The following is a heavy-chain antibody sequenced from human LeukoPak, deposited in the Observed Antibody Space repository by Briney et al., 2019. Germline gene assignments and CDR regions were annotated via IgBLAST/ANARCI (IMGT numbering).Heavy chain of an antibody. Sequence: SETLSLTCSVSGGSISSDNYYWSWIRQPPGKGLEWIGYIYYSGSTYYNPSLKSRVTISVDTSKNQFSLKLSSVTAADTAVYYCARDRGDGFGELFFDYWGQGTLVTVSS. V-gene: IGHV4-30-4*01. CDR3: ARDRGDGFGELFFDY. D-gene: IGHD3-10*01. CDR1: GGSISSDNYY. CDR2: IYYSGST. J-gene: IGHJ4*02.